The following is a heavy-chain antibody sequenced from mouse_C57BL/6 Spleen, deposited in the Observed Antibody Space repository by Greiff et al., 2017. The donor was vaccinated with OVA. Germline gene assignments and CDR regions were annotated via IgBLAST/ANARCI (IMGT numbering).Heavy chain of an antibody. J-gene: IGHJ4*01. D-gene: IGHD1-1*01. V-gene: IGHV5-9-1*02. CDR3: TREGELITTVVAGAMDY. Sequence: EVQVVESGEGLVKPGGSLKLSCAASGFTFSSYAMSWVRQTPEKRLEWVAYISSGGDYIYYADTVKGRFTISRDNARNTLYQQMSSLKSEDTAMYYCTREGELITTVVAGAMDYWGQGTSVTVSS. CDR1: GFTFSSYA. CDR2: ISSGGDYI.